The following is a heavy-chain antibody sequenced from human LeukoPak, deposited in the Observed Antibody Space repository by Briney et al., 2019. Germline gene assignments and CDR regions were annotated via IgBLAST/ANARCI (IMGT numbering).Heavy chain of an antibody. V-gene: IGHV3-33*06. D-gene: IGHD3-10*01. Sequence: GGSLRLSCVASGFTFSNYGIHWVRQAPGKGLEWVAVIWYDGSNKYYADSVKGRFTISRDNSKNTLSLQMNSLRAEDTAMYCARKRGFGNYYYYGMDVWGQGTTVTVSS. J-gene: IGHJ6*02. CDR1: GFTFSNYG. CDR3: ARKRGFGNYYYYGMDV. CDR2: IWYDGSNK.